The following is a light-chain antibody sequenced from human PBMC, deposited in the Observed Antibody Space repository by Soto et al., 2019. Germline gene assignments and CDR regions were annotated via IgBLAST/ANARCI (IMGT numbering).Light chain of an antibody. J-gene: IGLJ3*02. CDR3: SSYTRGGTLV. V-gene: IGLV2-14*01. Sequence: QSVLTQPASVSGSPGQSITISCTGTSSDVGGYNYVSWYQQHPGKVPKLMIYEVSHRPSGVSNRFSGSKSGNTASLTISGLQAEDEADYYCSSYTRGGTLVFGGGTKVTVL. CDR2: EVS. CDR1: SSDVGGYNY.